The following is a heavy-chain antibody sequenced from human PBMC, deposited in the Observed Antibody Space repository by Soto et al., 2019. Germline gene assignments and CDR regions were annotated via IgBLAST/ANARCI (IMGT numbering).Heavy chain of an antibody. CDR1: GSTFTSYN. CDR3: ARVAQGGYYYYYMDV. J-gene: IGHJ6*03. Sequence: QVQLVKSGAEVKKPGASVKVSCKASGSTFTSYNMHGVRQPPGQGLEWMGIINPSGGRTSNAQKFQGRVTMTRDTSTSTVYMELSSLRSEDTAVYYCARVAQGGYYYYYMDVWGKGTTVTVSS. CDR2: INPSGGRT. D-gene: IGHD2-15*01. V-gene: IGHV1-46*03.